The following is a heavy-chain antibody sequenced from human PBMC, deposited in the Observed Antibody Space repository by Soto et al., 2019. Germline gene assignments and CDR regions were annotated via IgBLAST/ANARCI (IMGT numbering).Heavy chain of an antibody. CDR2: ITWNSDTV. Sequence: EVQLVESGGGLVQPGRSLRLSCAASGFIFDDYAMHWVRQAPGKGLEWVSGITWNSDTVAYADSVRGRFTISRDNAKNSLYLQMNSLKTEDTALYYCTKEDFVYWGQGTLVTVSS. CDR1: GFIFDDYA. V-gene: IGHV3-9*01. J-gene: IGHJ4*02. CDR3: TKEDFVY.